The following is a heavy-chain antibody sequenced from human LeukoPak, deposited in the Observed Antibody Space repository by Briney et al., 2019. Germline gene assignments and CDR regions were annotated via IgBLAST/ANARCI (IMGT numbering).Heavy chain of an antibody. CDR1: GGSISSGGYY. Sequence: SETLSLTCTVSGGSISSGGYYWSWIRQPPGKGLEWIGYIYHSGSTYYNPSLKSRVTISVDRSKNQFSLKLSSVTAADTAVYYCARDSGVAARPNRAFDIWGQGTMVTVSS. J-gene: IGHJ3*02. D-gene: IGHD6-6*01. CDR3: ARDSGVAARPNRAFDI. CDR2: IYHSGST. V-gene: IGHV4-30-2*01.